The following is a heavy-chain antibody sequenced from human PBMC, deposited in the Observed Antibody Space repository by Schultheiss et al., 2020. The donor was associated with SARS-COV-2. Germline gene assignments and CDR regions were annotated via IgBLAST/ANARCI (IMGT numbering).Heavy chain of an antibody. D-gene: IGHD4-17*01. CDR2: IYHSGST. Sequence: SETLSLTCTVSGGSISSYYWSWIRQPPGKGLEWIGSIYHSGSTYYNPSLKSRVTISVDTSKNQFSLKLSSVTAADTAVYYCARGLDYGDYVYYYYGMDVWGQGTTVTVSS. J-gene: IGHJ6*02. CDR1: GGSISSYY. V-gene: IGHV4-38-2*02. CDR3: ARGLDYGDYVYYYYGMDV.